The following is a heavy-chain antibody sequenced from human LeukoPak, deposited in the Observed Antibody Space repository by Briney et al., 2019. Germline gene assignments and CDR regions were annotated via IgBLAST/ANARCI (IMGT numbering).Heavy chain of an antibody. CDR1: GFTFSSYG. Sequence: GRSLRLSCAASGFTFSSYGMHWVRQAPGKGLEWVAVISYDGSNKYYADSVKGRFTISRDNPKNTLYLQMNSLRAEDTAVYYCATLVVPTSLNYYYYGMDVWGKGTTVTVSS. V-gene: IGHV3-30*03. J-gene: IGHJ6*04. CDR2: ISYDGSNK. D-gene: IGHD2-2*01. CDR3: ATLVVPTSLNYYYYGMDV.